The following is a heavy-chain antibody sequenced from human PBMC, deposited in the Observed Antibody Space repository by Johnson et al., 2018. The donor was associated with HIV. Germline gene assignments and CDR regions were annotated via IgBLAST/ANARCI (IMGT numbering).Heavy chain of an antibody. Sequence: MQLVESGGGLVQPGGSLRLSCAVSGFTVISNYMTWVRQAPGKGLEWVSIIYSRDTTYYADSVKDRFTISRDSSKNTLYLQMNSLRDEDTAVYYCAKNFGKILAAGGLEVGDAFDIWGQGTMVTVSS. J-gene: IGHJ3*02. CDR3: AKNFGKILAAGGLEVGDAFDI. D-gene: IGHD6-13*01. V-gene: IGHV3-66*01. CDR2: IYSRDTT. CDR1: GFTVISNY.